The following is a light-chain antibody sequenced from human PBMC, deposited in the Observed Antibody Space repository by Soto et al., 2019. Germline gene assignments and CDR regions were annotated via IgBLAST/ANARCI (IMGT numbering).Light chain of an antibody. CDR3: CSYAGSSTWV. CDR2: EGS. V-gene: IGLV2-23*01. CDR1: SSDVGSYNL. Sequence: QSALTQPASVSGSPVQSITISCPGTSSDVGSYNLVSWYQQHPGKAPQLMIYEGSKRPSGVSNRFSGSKSGITASLTISGLQAEDEADYYCCSYAGSSTWVFGGGTTLTVL. J-gene: IGLJ3*02.